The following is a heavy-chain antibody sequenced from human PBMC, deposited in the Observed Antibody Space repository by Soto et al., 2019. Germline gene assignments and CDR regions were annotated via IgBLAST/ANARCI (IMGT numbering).Heavy chain of an antibody. CDR3: AREGEPNSDPVTGEFDY. Sequence: GGSLRLSCAASGFTFSSYGMHWVRQAPGKGLEWVAVIWYDGSNKYYADSVKGRFTISRDNSKNTLYLQMNSLRAEDTAVYYCAREGEPNSDPVTGEFDYWGQGTLVTVSS. J-gene: IGHJ4*02. D-gene: IGHD2-21*02. CDR1: GFTFSSYG. CDR2: IWYDGSNK. V-gene: IGHV3-33*01.